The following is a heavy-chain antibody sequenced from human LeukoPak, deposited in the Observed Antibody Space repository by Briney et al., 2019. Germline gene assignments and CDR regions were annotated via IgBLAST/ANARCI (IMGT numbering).Heavy chain of an antibody. CDR3: ARDAEITLGTDH. D-gene: IGHD1-26*01. CDR2: IKEDGSEK. J-gene: IGHJ5*02. CDR1: GFTFSNYW. V-gene: IGHV3-7*01. Sequence: GGSPRLSCAASGFTFSNYWMTWVRQAPGKGLEWVANIKEDGSEKYYVDSVEGRFAISRDNAKNSLFLEMNSLRADDTAVYYCARDAEITLGTDHWGQGTLDTVSS.